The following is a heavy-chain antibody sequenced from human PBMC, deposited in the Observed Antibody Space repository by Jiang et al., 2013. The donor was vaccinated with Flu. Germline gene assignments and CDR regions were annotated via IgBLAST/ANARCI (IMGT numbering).Heavy chain of an antibody. Sequence: AISGDSVSSNSAAWNWIRQSPSRGLEWLGRTYYRSKWYNDYAVSVKSRITINPDTSKNQFSLQLNSVTPEDTAVYYCARDHCSSTSCYFYYYGMDVWGQGTTVTVSS. D-gene: IGHD2-2*01. CDR2: TYYRSKWYN. J-gene: IGHJ6*02. V-gene: IGHV6-1*01. CDR3: ARDHCSSTSCYFYYYGMDV. CDR1: GDSVSSNSAA.